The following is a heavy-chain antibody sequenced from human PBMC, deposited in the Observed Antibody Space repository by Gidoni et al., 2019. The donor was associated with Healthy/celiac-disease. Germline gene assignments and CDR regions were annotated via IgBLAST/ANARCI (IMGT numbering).Heavy chain of an antibody. CDR3: ARAAADYYDSSGYYYHFDY. D-gene: IGHD3-22*01. Sequence: EVQLVESGGGLVKPGGSLRLSCAASGFTFSSYRLNWVRQAPGKGLEWVSSISISSSYIYYADSVKGRFTISRDNAKNSLYLQMNSLRAEDTAVYYCARAAADYYDSSGYYYHFDYWGQGTLVTVSS. CDR1: GFTFSSYR. J-gene: IGHJ4*02. V-gene: IGHV3-21*01. CDR2: ISISSSYI.